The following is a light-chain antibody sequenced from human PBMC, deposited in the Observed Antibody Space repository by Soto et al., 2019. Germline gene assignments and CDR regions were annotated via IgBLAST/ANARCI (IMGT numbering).Light chain of an antibody. CDR3: QQLSDSPPLT. CDR2: DAY. CDR1: QSVFGY. J-gene: IGKJ4*01. V-gene: IGKV3-11*01. Sequence: EVVLTQSPATLSLSPGDRATLSCRASQSVFGYLAWYQHKPGEAPRLLIYDAYKSATGVPARFSGSGSETDFSLIISILEPEDFAVYYCQQLSDSPPLTFGGGTKVEIK.